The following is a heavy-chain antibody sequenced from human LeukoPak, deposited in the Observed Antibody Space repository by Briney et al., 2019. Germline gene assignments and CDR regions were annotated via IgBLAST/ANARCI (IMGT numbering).Heavy chain of an antibody. Sequence: GGSLRLSCAASGVTFSSYWMAWVRQAPGKGLEWVANIKQDESEKHYVDSVKGRFTISRDNSKNTLYLQMNSLRAEDTAVYYCAKERSSDYYYGMDVWGQGTSVTVSS. CDR3: AKERSSDYYYGMDV. CDR2: IKQDESEK. J-gene: IGHJ6*02. CDR1: GVTFSSYW. V-gene: IGHV3-7*05.